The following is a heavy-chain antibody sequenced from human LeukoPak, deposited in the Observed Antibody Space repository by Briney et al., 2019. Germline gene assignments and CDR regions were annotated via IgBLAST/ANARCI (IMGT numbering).Heavy chain of an antibody. CDR3: ARTVVGTSLPIYYFDY. D-gene: IGHD3-22*01. J-gene: IGHJ4*02. CDR2: ISSNGGST. Sequence: GGSLRLSCAASGFTFSSYAMHWVRQAPGKGLEYVSAISSNGGSTYYANSVKGRFTIPRDNSKNTLYLQMGSLRAEDMAVYYCARTVVGTSLPIYYFDYWGQGTLVTVSS. CDR1: GFTFSSYA. V-gene: IGHV3-64*01.